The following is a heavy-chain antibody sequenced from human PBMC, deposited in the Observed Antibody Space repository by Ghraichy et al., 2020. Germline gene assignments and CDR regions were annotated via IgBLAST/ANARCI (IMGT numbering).Heavy chain of an antibody. CDR1: GFTFSSSA. J-gene: IGHJ4*02. CDR3: AKLETGVLGYFDY. V-gene: IGHV3-23*01. D-gene: IGHD7-27*01. CDR2: ISSGGYDIT. Sequence: GGSLRLSCAASGFTFSSSAMSWVRQAPGRGLEWVSVISSGGYDITYYADSVRGRFTISRDDSKNTLYLLMNSLRAEDTAVYYCAKLETGVLGYFDYWGQGTLVTVSS.